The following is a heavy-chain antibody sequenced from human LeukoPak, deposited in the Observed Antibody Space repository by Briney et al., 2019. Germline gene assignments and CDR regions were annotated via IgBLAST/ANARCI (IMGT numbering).Heavy chain of an antibody. CDR2: IYNSVST. J-gene: IGHJ5*01. CDR3: ARNMSTEGWFDS. CDR1: DYSITSGDY. Sequence: ASETLSLTCVVSDYSITSGDYWAWIRQPPGKGLEWIGSIYNSVSTSYNPSLKSRVTMSVDPSKNQFSLNLRPVTAADTAVYYCARNMSTEGWFDSWGRGTLVTVSS. V-gene: IGHV4-38-2*01. D-gene: IGHD5/OR15-5a*01.